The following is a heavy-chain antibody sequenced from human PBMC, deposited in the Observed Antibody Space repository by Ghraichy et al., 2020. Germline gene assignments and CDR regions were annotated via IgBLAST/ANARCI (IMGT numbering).Heavy chain of an antibody. CDR2: IYYSGST. Sequence: SETLSLTCTVSGGSISSGGYYWSWIRQHPGKGLEWIGYIYYSGSTYYNPSLKSRVTISVDTSKNQFSLKLSSVTAADTAVYYCARVEVATIGGPDWFDPWGQGTLVTVSS. CDR1: GGSISSGGYY. V-gene: IGHV4-31*03. J-gene: IGHJ5*02. CDR3: ARVEVATIGGPDWFDP. D-gene: IGHD5-12*01.